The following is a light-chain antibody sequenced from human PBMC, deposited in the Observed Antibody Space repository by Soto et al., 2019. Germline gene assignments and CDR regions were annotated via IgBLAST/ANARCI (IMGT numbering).Light chain of an antibody. J-gene: IGKJ1*01. CDR1: QSVSSN. Sequence: EIVMTQSPATLSVSPGERATLSCRASQSVSSNLAWYQQKPGQAPRLLIYGASTRATGIPARFSGSGSGTEFTLTISSLQSENFAVYDCRQYNNWPSTFGQGTKVEI. CDR2: GAS. V-gene: IGKV3-15*01. CDR3: RQYNNWPST.